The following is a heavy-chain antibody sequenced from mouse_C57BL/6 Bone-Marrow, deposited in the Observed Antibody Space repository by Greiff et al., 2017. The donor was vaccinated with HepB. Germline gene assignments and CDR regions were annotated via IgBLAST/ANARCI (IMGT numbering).Heavy chain of an antibody. D-gene: IGHD1-1*01. Sequence: VQLVESGPGLVAPSQSLSITCTVSGFSLTSYGVDWVRQSPGKGLEWLGVIWGVGSTNYNSALKSRLSISKDNSKSQVFLKMNSLQTDDTAMYYCAKLPHYYGSSYDAMDYWGQGTSVTVSS. CDR2: IWGVGST. CDR1: GFSLTSYG. J-gene: IGHJ4*01. V-gene: IGHV2-6*01. CDR3: AKLPHYYGSSYDAMDY.